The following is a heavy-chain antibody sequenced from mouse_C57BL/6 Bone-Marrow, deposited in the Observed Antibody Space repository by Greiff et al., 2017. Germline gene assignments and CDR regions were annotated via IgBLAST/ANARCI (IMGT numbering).Heavy chain of an antibody. J-gene: IGHJ4*01. D-gene: IGHD4-1*02. CDR2: LWTGGGT. V-gene: IGHV2-9-1*01. CDR3: ARKNPSQLGLLYAMDY. Sequence: VQLKESGPGLVAPSQSLSITCTVSGFSLTSYAISWVRQPPGKGLEWLGVLWTGGGTNYNSALKSRLSISKENSKSQVFLKMNSLQNDDTARYYCARKNPSQLGLLYAMDYWGQGTSVTVSS. CDR1: GFSLTSYA.